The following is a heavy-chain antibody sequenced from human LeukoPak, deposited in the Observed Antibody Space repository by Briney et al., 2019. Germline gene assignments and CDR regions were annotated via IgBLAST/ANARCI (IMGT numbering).Heavy chain of an antibody. CDR2: VSGSGDTT. D-gene: IGHD2-15*01. Sequence: GGSLRLSCVASGFTVNSYAMTWVRQAPGKGLEWVADVSGSGDTTDYADSVKGRFTISRDNSKKTLFLQMNSLRAEDTAVYYCAKDSIYCSGGSCYWQGHYYYYMDVWGNGTTVTVSS. J-gene: IGHJ6*03. CDR1: GFTVNSYA. V-gene: IGHV3-23*01. CDR3: AKDSIYCSGGSCYWQGHYYYYMDV.